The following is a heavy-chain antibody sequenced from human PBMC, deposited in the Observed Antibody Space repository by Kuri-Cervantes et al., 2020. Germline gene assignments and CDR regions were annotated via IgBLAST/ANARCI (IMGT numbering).Heavy chain of an antibody. J-gene: IGHJ4*02. Sequence: SETLSLTCTVSGDSMRNYYWQWIRQSPGKGLEWLGLIRYGGSANYNPSLKSRVSISVDTSKNQFSLKLISVTAADTAVYYCARSTVYYGRALGNWGQGTLVTVSS. CDR3: ARSTVYYGRALGN. CDR2: IRYGGSA. V-gene: IGHV4-59*12. D-gene: IGHD3-10*01. CDR1: GDSMRNYY.